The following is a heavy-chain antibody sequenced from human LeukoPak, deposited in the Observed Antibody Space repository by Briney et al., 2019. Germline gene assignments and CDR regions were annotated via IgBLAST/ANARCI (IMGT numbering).Heavy chain of an antibody. V-gene: IGHV4-34*01. CDR2: INHSGST. Sequence: PSETLSLTCSVSDDSITMYYWTWIRQPPGKGLEWIGGINHSGSTNYSPSLKRRVTISVDTSKNQFSLKLSSVTAADTAVYYCARLGYDYVWGSYRAATYYYYMDVWGKGTTVTISS. CDR1: DDSITMYY. D-gene: IGHD3-16*02. J-gene: IGHJ6*03. CDR3: ARLGYDYVWGSYRAATYYYYMDV.